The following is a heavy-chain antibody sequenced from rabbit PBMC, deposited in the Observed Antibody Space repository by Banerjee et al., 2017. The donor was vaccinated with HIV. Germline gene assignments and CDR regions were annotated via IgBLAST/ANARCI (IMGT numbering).Heavy chain of an antibody. CDR2: IDAGSSGST. J-gene: IGHJ4*01. D-gene: IGHD2-1*01. Sequence: EESGGDLVQPEGSLTLTCKASGLDFSGSYWICWVRQAPGKGLEWIGCIDAGSSGSTHYASWAKGRFTISKTSSTTVTLQMTSLTAADTATYFCARRHTGDIGYGWDLWGPGTLVTVS. CDR3: ARRHTGDIGYGWDL. CDR1: GLDFSGSYW. V-gene: IGHV1S45*01.